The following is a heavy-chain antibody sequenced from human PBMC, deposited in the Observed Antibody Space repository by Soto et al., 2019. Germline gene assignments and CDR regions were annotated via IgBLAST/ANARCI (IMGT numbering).Heavy chain of an antibody. CDR2: ISSSSSYI. V-gene: IGHV3-21*01. D-gene: IGHD3-3*01. CDR1: GFTFSSYS. Sequence: GGSLRLSCAASGFTFSSYSMNWVRQAPGKGLEWVSSISSSSSYIYYADSVKGRFTVSRDNAKNSLYLQMNSLRAEDTAVYYCARDLIFGVDPTFDYWGQGTLVTVSS. J-gene: IGHJ4*02. CDR3: ARDLIFGVDPTFDY.